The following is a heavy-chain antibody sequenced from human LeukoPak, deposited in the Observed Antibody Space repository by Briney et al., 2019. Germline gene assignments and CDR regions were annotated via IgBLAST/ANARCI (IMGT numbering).Heavy chain of an antibody. CDR3: ARHRGSSSNFDY. CDR1: GGSISRNNYY. J-gene: IGHJ4*02. D-gene: IGHD6-6*01. CDR2: IYYSGST. Sequence: SETLSLTCTVSGGSISRNNYYWDWIRQPPGKGLEYIGSIYYSGSTYYTPSLKSRVTISVDTSKNQFSLKLSSVTATDTAVYYCARHRGSSSNFDYWGQGTLVTVSS. V-gene: IGHV4-39*01.